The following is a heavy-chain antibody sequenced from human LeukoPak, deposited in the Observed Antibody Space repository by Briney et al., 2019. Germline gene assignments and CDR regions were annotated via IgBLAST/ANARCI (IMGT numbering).Heavy chain of an antibody. CDR3: AYSGSYAEYFQH. J-gene: IGHJ1*01. V-gene: IGHV3-21*01. Sequence: PGRSLRLSCAASGFTFSSYGMHWVRQAPGKGLEWVSSISSSSSYIYYADSVKGRFTISRDNAKNSLYLQMNSLRAEDTAVYYCAYSGSYAEYFQHWGQGTLVTVSS. D-gene: IGHD6-19*01. CDR1: GFTFSSYG. CDR2: ISSSSSYI.